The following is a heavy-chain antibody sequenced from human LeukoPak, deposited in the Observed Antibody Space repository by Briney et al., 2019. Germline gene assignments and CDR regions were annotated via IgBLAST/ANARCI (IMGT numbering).Heavy chain of an antibody. Sequence: PGGSLRLSCAASGFTFSSYWMHWVRQAPGKGLVWVSRINSDGSSTSYADSVKGRFTISRDNAKSTLYLQMNSLRAEDTAVYYCASTSYYDFWSGWRPAGEYFQHWGQGTLVTVSS. V-gene: IGHV3-74*01. J-gene: IGHJ1*01. CDR2: INSDGSST. D-gene: IGHD3-3*01. CDR3: ASTSYYDFWSGWRPAGEYFQH. CDR1: GFTFSSYW.